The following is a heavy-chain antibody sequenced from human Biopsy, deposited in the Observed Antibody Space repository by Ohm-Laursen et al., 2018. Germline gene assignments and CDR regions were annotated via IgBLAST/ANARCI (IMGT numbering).Heavy chain of an antibody. CDR3: ARGLPRIAPMVRGRRTWFDP. CDR2: INHSGST. V-gene: IGHV4-34*01. J-gene: IGHJ5*02. CDR1: GGSFSGYY. Sequence: TLSLTYAVYGGSFSGYYWSWIRQTPGKGLEWIGEINHSGSTNYKPSLDSRVAISADTSKNQFSLNLYSVTAADTAVYFCARGLPRIAPMVRGRRTWFDPWGQGTLVTVSS. D-gene: IGHD3-10*01.